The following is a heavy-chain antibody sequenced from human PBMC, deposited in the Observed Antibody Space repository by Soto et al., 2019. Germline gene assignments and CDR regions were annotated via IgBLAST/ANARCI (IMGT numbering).Heavy chain of an antibody. D-gene: IGHD2-21*02. J-gene: IGHJ4*02. CDR3: ARAPASYCGGDCFSMDY. CDR2: ISTSSGYI. V-gene: IGHV3-21*02. Sequence: EVQLVESGGGLVEPGGSLRLSCEASGFPFSSYAMNWVRQARGKGLEWVSSISTSSGYIYFADSLRGRFTVSRDNAKNSLYLQMNSLTAEDTAVYYCARAPASYCGGDCFSMDYWGQGTLVIVSS. CDR1: GFPFSSYA.